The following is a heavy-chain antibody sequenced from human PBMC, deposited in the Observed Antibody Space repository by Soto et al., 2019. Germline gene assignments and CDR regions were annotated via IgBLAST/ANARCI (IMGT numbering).Heavy chain of an antibody. J-gene: IGHJ6*02. D-gene: IGHD5-18*01. CDR2: ISSSGSTI. CDR3: ARLGGTGYGDYYGMDV. Sequence: GGSLRLSCAASGLTFSDYYMSWIHQAPGKGLEWVSYISSSGSTIYYADSVKGRFTISRDNAKNSLYLQMNSLRAEDTAVYYCARLGGTGYGDYYGMDVWGQGTTVTVSS. V-gene: IGHV3-11*01. CDR1: GLTFSDYY.